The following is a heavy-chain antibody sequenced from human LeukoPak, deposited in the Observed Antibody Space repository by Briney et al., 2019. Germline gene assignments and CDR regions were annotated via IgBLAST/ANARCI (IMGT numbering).Heavy chain of an antibody. CDR2: IYYSGST. Sequence: PSQTLSLTCTVSGGSISSGGYYWSWIRQHPGKGLEWIGYIYYSGSTYYNPSLKSRVTISVDTSKNQFSLKLSSVTAADTAVYYCARRTSSTLYYYYYMDVWGKGTTVTVSS. J-gene: IGHJ6*03. CDR1: GGSISSGGYY. D-gene: IGHD2-2*01. CDR3: ARRTSSTLYYYYYMDV. V-gene: IGHV4-31*03.